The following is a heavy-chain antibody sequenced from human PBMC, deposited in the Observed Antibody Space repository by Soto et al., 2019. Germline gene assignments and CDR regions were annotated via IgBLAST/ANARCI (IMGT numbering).Heavy chain of an antibody. J-gene: IGHJ4*02. CDR2: ISTYKGNT. Sequence: QVQLVQSGPEVKKPGASVKVSCKTSGYTFTSYGIAWVRQAPGQGLEWMGWISTYKGNTNYAQKFQGRVTMTTDTSTSTDYMELRSLRSDDPAVYYCATRSPAFDYWGQGTLVTVSS. CDR3: ATRSPAFDY. CDR1: GYTFTSYG. V-gene: IGHV1-18*01.